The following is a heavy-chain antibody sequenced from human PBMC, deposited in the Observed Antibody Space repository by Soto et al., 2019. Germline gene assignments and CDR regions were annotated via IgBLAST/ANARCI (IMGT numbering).Heavy chain of an antibody. V-gene: IGHV1-69*01. D-gene: IGHD6-19*01. J-gene: IGHJ4*02. CDR3: AKLAVAGPAEDY. CDR2: IIPIFGTA. Sequence: QVQLVQSGAEVKKPGSSVKVSCKASGGTFSSYAISWVRQAPGQGLEWMGGIIPIFGTANYAQKFQGRVTITADEPTSTAHMELSSLRSEDTAVYYCAKLAVAGPAEDYWGQGTLVTVSS. CDR1: GGTFSSYA.